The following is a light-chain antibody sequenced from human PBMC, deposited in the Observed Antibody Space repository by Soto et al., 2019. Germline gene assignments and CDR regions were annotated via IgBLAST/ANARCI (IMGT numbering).Light chain of an antibody. CDR3: QQRANWPLT. Sequence: EIVLTQSPATLSLSPGERATLSCRASQSVNIYLAWYQQKPGQAPRLLIYDASNRATGIPARFSGSGSETDFTLTITSLEAGDFAVYYCQQRANWPLTFGPGTKVDIK. V-gene: IGKV3-11*01. CDR2: DAS. CDR1: QSVNIY. J-gene: IGKJ3*01.